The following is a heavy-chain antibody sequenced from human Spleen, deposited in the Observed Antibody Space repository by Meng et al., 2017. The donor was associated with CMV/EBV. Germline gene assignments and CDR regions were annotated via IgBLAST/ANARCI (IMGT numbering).Heavy chain of an antibody. J-gene: IGHJ6*02. CDR2: ISWNSGSI. CDR1: GFTFDDYA. CDR3: AKSMSPHYYYYGMDV. Sequence: SLKISCAASGFTFDDYAMHWVRQAPGKGLEWVSGISWNSGSIGYADSVKGRFTISRDNAKNSLYLQMNSLRAEDTALYYCAKSMSPHYYYYGMDVWGQGTTVTVSS. V-gene: IGHV3-9*01.